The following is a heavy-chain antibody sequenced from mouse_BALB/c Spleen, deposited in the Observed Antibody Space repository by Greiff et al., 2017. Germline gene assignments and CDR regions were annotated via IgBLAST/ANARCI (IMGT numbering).Heavy chain of an antibody. CDR1: GFTFSSFG. CDR3: ATYGNYGY. V-gene: IGHV5-17*02. D-gene: IGHD2-1*01. CDR2: ISSGSSTI. J-gene: IGHJ2*01. Sequence: EVHLVESGGGLVQPGGSRKLSCAASGFTFSSFGMHWVRQAPEKGLEWVAYISSGSSTIYYADTVKGRFTISRDNPKNTLFLQMTSLRSEDTAMYYCATYGNYGYWGQGTTLTVSS.